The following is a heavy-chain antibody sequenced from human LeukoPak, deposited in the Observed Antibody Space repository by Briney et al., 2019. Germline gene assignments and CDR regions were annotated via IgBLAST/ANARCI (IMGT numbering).Heavy chain of an antibody. CDR3: ATTYGYCSGGSCRNYYYYGMDV. Sequence: SVKVSCKASGGTFSSYAISWVRQAPGQGLEWMGRIIPILGIANYAQKFQGRVTITADKSTSTAYMELSSLRSEDTAVYYCATTYGYCSGGSCRNYYYYGMDVWGQGTTVTVSS. J-gene: IGHJ6*02. CDR2: IIPILGIA. CDR1: GGTFSSYA. V-gene: IGHV1-69*04. D-gene: IGHD2-15*01.